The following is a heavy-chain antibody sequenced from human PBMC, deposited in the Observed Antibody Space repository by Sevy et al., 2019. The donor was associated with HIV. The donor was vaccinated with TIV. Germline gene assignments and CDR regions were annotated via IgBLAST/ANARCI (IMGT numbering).Heavy chain of an antibody. CDR1: GFTFSSYS. CDR2: ISSSSSTI. Sequence: GGSLRLSCAASGFTFSSYSMNWVRQAPGKGLEWVSYISSSSSTIYYADSVKGRFTISRDNAKNSLYLQMNSLRDEDMAVYYCARGSAGDPDYYYYYYMDVWGKGTTVTVSS. J-gene: IGHJ6*03. CDR3: ARGSAGDPDYYYYYYMDV. D-gene: IGHD3-10*01. V-gene: IGHV3-48*02.